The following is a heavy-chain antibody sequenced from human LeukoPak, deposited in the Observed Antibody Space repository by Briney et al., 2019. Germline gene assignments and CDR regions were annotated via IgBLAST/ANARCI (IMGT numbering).Heavy chain of an antibody. CDR1: GYTFTSYG. CDR2: ISAYNGNT. J-gene: IGHJ5*02. D-gene: IGHD1-26*01. Sequence: GASVKVSCKASGYTFTSYGISWVRQAPGQGLEWMGWISAYNGNTNYAQKLQGRVTMTTDTSTSTAYMELRSLRSDDTAVYYCARDLGGGGSYYNWFDPWGQGTLVTVSS. CDR3: ARDLGGGGSYYNWFDP. V-gene: IGHV1-18*01.